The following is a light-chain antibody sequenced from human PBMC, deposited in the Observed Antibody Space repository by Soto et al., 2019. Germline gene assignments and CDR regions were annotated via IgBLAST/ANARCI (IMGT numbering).Light chain of an antibody. V-gene: IGLV1-44*01. Sequence: QSVLTQPPSASGTPGQRVTISCSGGSSNIGGNPVNWYQQLPGTAPKLLIYNNNQRPSGVPDRFSGSKSGTSASLAISGFQSEDEADYYCAAWHDSLNGPVFGGGTKVTVL. CDR3: AAWHDSLNGPV. CDR2: NNN. CDR1: SSNIGGNP. J-gene: IGLJ3*02.